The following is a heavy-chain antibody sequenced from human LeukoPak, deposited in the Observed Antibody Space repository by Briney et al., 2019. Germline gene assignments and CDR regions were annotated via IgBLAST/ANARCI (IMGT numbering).Heavy chain of an antibody. D-gene: IGHD3-22*01. CDR3: ARDDYNGGGSY. Sequence: GGSLRLSCAASGGTFDSDDMNWVRQAPGMGLEWVSYISSSSGTRYYADSVKGRFTISRDNAKNSLYLYMNSLRVDDTAVYYCARDDYNGGGSYWGQGILVTVSS. CDR2: ISSSSGTR. J-gene: IGHJ4*02. CDR1: GGTFDSDD. V-gene: IGHV3-48*04.